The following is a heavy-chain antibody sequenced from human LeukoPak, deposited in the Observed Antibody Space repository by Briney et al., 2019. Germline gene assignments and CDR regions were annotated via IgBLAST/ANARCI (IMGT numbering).Heavy chain of an antibody. CDR2: INHNGNVN. Sequence: GGSLRLSCAASGFTFSSYWMNWARQAPGKGLEWVASINHNGNVNYYVDSVKGRFTISRDNSKNTVYLQMSSLRAEDTAVYYCVQGGNMAARVPVGLDQWGQGTLVTVSS. D-gene: IGHD6-6*01. V-gene: IGHV3-7*01. J-gene: IGHJ4*02. CDR3: VQGGNMAARVPVGLDQ. CDR1: GFTFSSYW.